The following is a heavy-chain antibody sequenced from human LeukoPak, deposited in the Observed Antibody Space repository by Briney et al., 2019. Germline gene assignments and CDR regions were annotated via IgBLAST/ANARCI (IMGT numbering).Heavy chain of an antibody. Sequence: GESLKISCKGSGYSFTSYWTGWGPRIPGKGLEGLGTIYPDNSITKYSPSFQGQVTISADKSISTAYLQWSRLKASDTAMYYCARLKGSGKSWFDSWGQGTLVTVSS. V-gene: IGHV5-51*02. CDR1: GYSFTSYW. CDR3: ARLKGSGKSWFDS. J-gene: IGHJ5*01. CDR2: IYPDNSIT. D-gene: IGHD6-19*01.